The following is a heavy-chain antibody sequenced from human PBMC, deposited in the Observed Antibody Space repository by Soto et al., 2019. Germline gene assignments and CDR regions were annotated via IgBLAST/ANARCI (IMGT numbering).Heavy chain of an antibody. CDR1: GGTFSSYA. D-gene: IGHD6-6*01. V-gene: IGHV1-69*01. CDR2: IIPIFGTA. Sequence: QVQLVQSGAEVKKPGASVKVSCKASGGTFSSYASSWVRQAPGQGLEWMGGIIPIFGTANDAQKFQGRVTITADESTSTAYMELSSRRSEDTAVYYCARGREYSSSSGFDYWVQGTLVTVSS. CDR3: ARGREYSSSSGFDY. J-gene: IGHJ4*02.